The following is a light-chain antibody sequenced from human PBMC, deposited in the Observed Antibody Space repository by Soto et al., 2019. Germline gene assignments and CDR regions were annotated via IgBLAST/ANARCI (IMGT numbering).Light chain of an antibody. J-gene: IGKJ5*01. Sequence: EIVLTQSPATLSLSPGERDTLSCRASQSVSSYLAWYQQKPGQAPRLLIYDASNRATGIPARFSGSGSGTDFTLTISSLEPEDFAVYYCQQRSNWPPNTFGQGTRLEIK. CDR3: QQRSNWPPNT. V-gene: IGKV3-11*01. CDR1: QSVSSY. CDR2: DAS.